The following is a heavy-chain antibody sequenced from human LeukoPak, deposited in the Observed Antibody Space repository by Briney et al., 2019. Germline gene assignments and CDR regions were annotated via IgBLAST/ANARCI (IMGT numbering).Heavy chain of an antibody. CDR3: ARDKGDDYYDSLYYMDV. Sequence: KPSETLSLTCTVSGGSISSYYWSWIRQPPGKGLEWIGYIYYSGSTNYNPSLKSRVTISVDTSKNQFSLKLSSVTAADTAVYYCARDKGDDYYDSLYYMDVWGKGTTVTISS. V-gene: IGHV4-59*12. J-gene: IGHJ6*03. CDR1: GGSISSYY. D-gene: IGHD3-22*01. CDR2: IYYSGST.